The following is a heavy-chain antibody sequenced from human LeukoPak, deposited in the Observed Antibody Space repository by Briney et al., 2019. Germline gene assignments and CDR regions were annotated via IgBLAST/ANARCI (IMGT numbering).Heavy chain of an antibody. D-gene: IGHD3-10*01. CDR1: GGSISSGAYL. CDR3: ARVLGGVGSGFDF. J-gene: IGHJ4*02. Sequence: SETLSLTCIVSGGSISSGAYLWGWIRQSPGNGLEWLATLSHSGSTYYNPPLKSRITISVDPSKNLFSLMLSSVTAADTAVYYCARVLGGVGSGFDFWGQGSVVTVSS. V-gene: IGHV4-39*07. CDR2: LSHSGST.